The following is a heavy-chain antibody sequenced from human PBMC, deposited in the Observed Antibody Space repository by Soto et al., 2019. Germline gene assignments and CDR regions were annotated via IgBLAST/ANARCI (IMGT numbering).Heavy chain of an antibody. D-gene: IGHD2-15*01. CDR2: IYHSGST. J-gene: IGHJ3*02. Sequence: SETLSLTCAVSGGSISSGGYSWSWIRQPPGKGLEWIGYIYHSGSTYYNPSLKSRVTISVDRSKNQFSLKLSSVTAADTAVYYCARDSCSGGSCYAPFDAFDIWGQGTMVTVSS. V-gene: IGHV4-30-2*01. CDR3: ARDSCSGGSCYAPFDAFDI. CDR1: GGSISSGGYS.